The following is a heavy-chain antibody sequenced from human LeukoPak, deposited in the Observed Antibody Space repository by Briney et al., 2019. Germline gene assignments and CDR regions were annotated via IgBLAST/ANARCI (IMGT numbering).Heavy chain of an antibody. CDR2: IYWDDDK. J-gene: IGHJ3*02. Sequence: TLSLTCTVSGGSISSYHWSWIRQPPGKALEWLALIYWDDDKRYSPSLNSRLTITKDTSKNQVVLTMTNMDPVDTATYYCAHLPGVAAFDIWGQGTMVTVSS. V-gene: IGHV2-5*08. CDR3: AHLPGVAAFDI. CDR1: GGSISSYHW.